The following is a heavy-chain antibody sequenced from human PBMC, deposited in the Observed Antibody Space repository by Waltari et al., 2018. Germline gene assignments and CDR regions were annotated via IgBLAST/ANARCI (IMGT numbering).Heavy chain of an antibody. CDR2: INHSGST. J-gene: IGHJ5*02. Sequence: QVQLQQWGAGLLKPSETLSLTCAVYGGSFSGYYWSWIRQPPGKGLEWIGEINHSGSTNYTPSLKSRVTISVDTSKNQFSLKLSSVTAADTAVYYCASRPMVQGVIGADPWGQGTLVTVSS. CDR1: GGSFSGYY. D-gene: IGHD3-10*01. V-gene: IGHV4-34*01. CDR3: ASRPMVQGVIGADP.